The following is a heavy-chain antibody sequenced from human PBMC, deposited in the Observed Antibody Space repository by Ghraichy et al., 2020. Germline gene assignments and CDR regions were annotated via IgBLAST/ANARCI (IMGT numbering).Heavy chain of an antibody. Sequence: RGSLRLSCAASGFTFGSYGMHWVRQAPGKGLEWLAFIRYDGSNKDYVDSVRGRFTISRDNSKNTLYLQMNSLRAEDTAVYYCAKDFIVGATSYFDYWGQGTLVTISS. CDR2: IRYDGSNK. CDR1: GFTFGSYG. J-gene: IGHJ4*02. CDR3: AKDFIVGATSYFDY. V-gene: IGHV3-30*02. D-gene: IGHD1-26*01.